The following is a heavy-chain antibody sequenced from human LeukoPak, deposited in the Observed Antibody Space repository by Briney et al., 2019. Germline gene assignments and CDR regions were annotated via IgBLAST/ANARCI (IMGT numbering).Heavy chain of an antibody. Sequence: SETLSLTCTVSGDSISSFYWSWIRQPAGKGLEWIGRIYTSGSTNYNPSLKSRVTMSVDTSKNQFSLKLSSVTAADTAVYYCARVADLGSGPCYFDYWGQGTLVTVSS. CDR2: IYTSGST. D-gene: IGHD3-3*01. CDR3: ARVADLGSGPCYFDY. J-gene: IGHJ4*02. V-gene: IGHV4-4*07. CDR1: GDSISSFY.